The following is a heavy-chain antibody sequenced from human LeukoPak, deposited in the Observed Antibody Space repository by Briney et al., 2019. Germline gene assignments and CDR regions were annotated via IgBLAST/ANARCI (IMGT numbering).Heavy chain of an antibody. J-gene: IGHJ3*02. V-gene: IGHV6-1*01. Sequence: SQTLSLTCAISGDSVSSKSAAWNWIRQSPSRGLEWLERTYYRSTWYNDYAVSVKSRITINADTSKNQFSLQLNSVTPEDTAVYYCSRVHKAFDGARDAFDIWGQGTMVTVSS. CDR3: SRVHKAFDGARDAFDI. CDR1: GDSVSSKSAA. CDR2: TYYRSTWYN. D-gene: IGHD3-10*01.